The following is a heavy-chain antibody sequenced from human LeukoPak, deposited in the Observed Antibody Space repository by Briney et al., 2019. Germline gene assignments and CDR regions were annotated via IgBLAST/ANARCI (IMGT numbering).Heavy chain of an antibody. CDR3: AREANPTYYYFYYMDV. Sequence: PGRSLRLSCAASGFTFSSYAMHWVRQAPGKGLEWVAVISYDGSNKYYADSVKGRFTISRDNSKNTLYLQMNSLTTEDTAVYYCAREANPTYYYFYYMDVWGKGTTVTVSS. V-gene: IGHV3-30-3*01. CDR1: GFTFSSYA. J-gene: IGHJ6*03. CDR2: ISYDGSNK.